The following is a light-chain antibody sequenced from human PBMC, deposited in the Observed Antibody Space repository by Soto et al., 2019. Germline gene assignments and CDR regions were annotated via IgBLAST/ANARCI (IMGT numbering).Light chain of an antibody. CDR2: EVS. Sequence: QSALTQPASVSGSPGQSITISCTGTSSDVGSYNLVSWYQQHPGKAPKLMIYEVSKRPSGVSNRFSGSKSSNTASLTISGLQAEDEADYYCCSYAGTSFGTGTKLTVL. J-gene: IGLJ1*01. CDR1: SSDVGSYNL. CDR3: CSYAGTS. V-gene: IGLV2-23*02.